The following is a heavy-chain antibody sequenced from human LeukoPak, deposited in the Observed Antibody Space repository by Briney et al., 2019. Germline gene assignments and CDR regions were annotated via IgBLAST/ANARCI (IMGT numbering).Heavy chain of an antibody. V-gene: IGHV4-4*09. CDR3: ARQWWELLGGYYYMDV. J-gene: IGHJ6*03. CDR1: GGSISSYY. D-gene: IGHD1-26*01. Sequence: SETLSLTCTVSGGSISSYYWSWIRQPPGKGLEWIGYIYTSGSTNYNPSLKSRVTISVDTSKNQFSLKLSSVTAADTAVYYCARQWWELLGGYYYMDVWGKGTTVTVSS. CDR2: IYTSGST.